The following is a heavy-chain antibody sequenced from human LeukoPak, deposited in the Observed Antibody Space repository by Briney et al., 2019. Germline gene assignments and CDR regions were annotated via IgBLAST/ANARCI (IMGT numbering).Heavy chain of an antibody. CDR1: GFTFSSYA. CDR3: ARGRRQQLVLDF. D-gene: IGHD6-13*01. Sequence: GRSLRLSCAASGFTFSSYAMHWVRQAPGKGLEWVAVISYDGSNKYYADSVKGRLTISRDNSTNTMYLQMNSLRAEDTAVYYCARGRRQQLVLDFWGQGTLVTVSS. CDR2: ISYDGSNK. V-gene: IGHV3-30*04. J-gene: IGHJ4*02.